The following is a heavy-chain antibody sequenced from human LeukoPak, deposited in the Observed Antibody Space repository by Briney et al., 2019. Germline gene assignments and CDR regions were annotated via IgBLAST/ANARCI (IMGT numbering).Heavy chain of an antibody. CDR1: GFTFSSYA. CDR2: ISYGGSNK. V-gene: IGHV3-30*04. Sequence: PGGSLRLSCAASGFTFSSYAMHWVRQAPGKGLEWVAVISYGGSNKYYADSVKGRFTISRDNSKNTLYLQMNSLRAEDTAVYYCAKSGYSYGYLDYWGQGTLVTVSS. CDR3: AKSGYSYGYLDY. J-gene: IGHJ4*02. D-gene: IGHD5-18*01.